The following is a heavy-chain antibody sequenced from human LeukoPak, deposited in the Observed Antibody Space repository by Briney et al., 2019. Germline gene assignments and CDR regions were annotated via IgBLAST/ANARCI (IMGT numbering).Heavy chain of an antibody. CDR2: IYYSGST. Sequence: SETLSLTCTVSGGSISSYYWSWIRQPPGKGLEWIGYIYYSGSTNYIPSLKSRVTISVDTSKNQFSLKLSSVTAADTAVYYCARGGSSSRYIYWGQGTLVTVSS. CDR1: GGSISSYY. CDR3: ARGGSSSRYIY. D-gene: IGHD6-13*01. V-gene: IGHV4-59*01. J-gene: IGHJ4*02.